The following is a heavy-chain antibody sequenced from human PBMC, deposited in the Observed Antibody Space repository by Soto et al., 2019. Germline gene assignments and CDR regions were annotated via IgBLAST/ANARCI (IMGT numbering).Heavy chain of an antibody. CDR1: GFTVSGHY. J-gene: IGHJ4*02. CDR3: ASTRGSSYDY. D-gene: IGHD6-6*01. Sequence: EVQLVETGGGLIQPGGSLRLSCAASGFTVSGHYMSWVRQDPGKGLEWVSVIYNGGGTYYADSVKGRFTISRDNSKNTLYLQMNSLRAEDTTVYYCASTRGSSYDYWGQGTLVTVSS. V-gene: IGHV3-53*02. CDR2: IYNGGGT.